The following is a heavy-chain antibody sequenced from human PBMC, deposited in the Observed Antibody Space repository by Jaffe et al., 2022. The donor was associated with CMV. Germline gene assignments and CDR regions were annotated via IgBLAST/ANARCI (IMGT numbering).Heavy chain of an antibody. D-gene: IGHD5-18*01. V-gene: IGHV3-33*01. J-gene: IGHJ4*02. CDR3: ARDGYNFGCDW. Sequence: QVQLVESGGGLVQPGRSLRLSCAASGYSFRSHGMYWVRQAPGKGLEWVAFIRYDGSDQFYADSVKGRFTVSRDNSENTLFLQMNSLRVEDTAVYYCARDGYNFGCDWWGQGTLVTVSS. CDR1: GYSFRSHG. CDR2: IRYDGSDQ.